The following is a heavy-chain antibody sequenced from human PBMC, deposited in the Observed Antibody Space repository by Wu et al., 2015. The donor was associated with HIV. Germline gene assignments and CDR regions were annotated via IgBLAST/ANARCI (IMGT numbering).Heavy chain of an antibody. CDR1: GGTFSSYA. V-gene: IGHV1-69*05. CDR3: ARDRKQQLYSSPSGWFDP. D-gene: IGHD6-13*01. J-gene: IGHJ5*02. CDR2: IIPIFGTA. Sequence: QVQLVQSGAEVKKPGSSVKVSCKASGGTFSSYAISWVRQAPGQGLEWMGGIIPIFGTANYAQKFQGRVTITTDESTSTAYMELSSLRSEDTAVYYCARDRKQQLYSSPSGWFDPWGQGTLVTVSS.